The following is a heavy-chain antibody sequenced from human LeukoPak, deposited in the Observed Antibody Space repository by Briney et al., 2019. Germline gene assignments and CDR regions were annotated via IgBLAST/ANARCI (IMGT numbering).Heavy chain of an antibody. CDR2: VYYSGTT. J-gene: IGHJ4*02. CDR3: AIPRHVNTVTPSSGF. CDR1: GGSISSSNYY. Sequence: PSETLSLTCTVSGGSISSSNYYWGWIRQPPGKGLEWIGSVYYSGTTYYNPSLKSRVTISKDTSKNQFSLKLSSVTVADTAVYYCAIPRHVNTVTPSSGFWGQGTLVTVSS. V-gene: IGHV4-39*01. D-gene: IGHD4-11*01.